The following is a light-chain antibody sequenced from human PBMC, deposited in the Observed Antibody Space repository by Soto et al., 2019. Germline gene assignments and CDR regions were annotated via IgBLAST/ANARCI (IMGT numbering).Light chain of an antibody. CDR3: QQTYVTHLP. V-gene: IGKV1-39*01. CDR1: ERINNY. Sequence: DIQMPPAPSSLSASVGDRVTITCRASERINNYLNWYQQKPGRAPKLLIYSASSLQSGIPSRFSGRGSGTDFTDFTLTISSLQPEVFATSDSQQTYVTHLPVGLGPRLGI. CDR2: SAS. J-gene: IGKJ5*01.